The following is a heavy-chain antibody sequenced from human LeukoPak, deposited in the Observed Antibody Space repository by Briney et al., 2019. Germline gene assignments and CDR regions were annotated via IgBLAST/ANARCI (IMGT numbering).Heavy chain of an antibody. CDR3: ASLWELTMA. CDR1: GFRFSNYE. D-gene: IGHD3-16*01. CDR2: ISIGGDTR. Sequence: GESLRLSCAASGFRFSNYEMDWVRQAPGKGLEWVSYISIGGDTRHYADSVKGRFTISRDNVKNSVYLQMNSLRAEDTAVYFCASLWELTMAWGQGTLVTVSS. V-gene: IGHV3-48*03. J-gene: IGHJ5*02.